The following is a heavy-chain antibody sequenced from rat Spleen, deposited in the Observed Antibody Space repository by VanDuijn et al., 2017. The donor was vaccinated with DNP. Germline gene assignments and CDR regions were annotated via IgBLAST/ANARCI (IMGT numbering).Heavy chain of an antibody. D-gene: IGHD1-1*01. CDR2: ITYDGGTT. CDR3: ANYYYNNSGGFAH. CDR1: GFTFSDYY. V-gene: IGHV5-20*01. Sequence: EVQLVESGGGLVQPGRSLKLACAASGFTFSDYYLAWVRQTPTKGLEWVSSITYDGGTTYYRDSVKGRFTISRDNAKSTLYLQMDSLRSEDTATDYCANYYYNNSGGFAHWGQGTLVTVSS. J-gene: IGHJ3*01.